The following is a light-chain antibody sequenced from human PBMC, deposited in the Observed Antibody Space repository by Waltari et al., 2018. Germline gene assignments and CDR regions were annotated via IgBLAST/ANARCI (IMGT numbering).Light chain of an antibody. J-gene: IGLJ2*01. Sequence: QSVLTQPPSVSGAPGQRVTISCTGSSSNIGAGYDVHWYQQFPGTAPKLLIYHNSQRPSGLPDRFSGSKAGTSASLAITGLLAEDEADYYCQSFDSSLNAVLFGGGTKLTVL. CDR3: QSFDSSLNAVL. CDR1: SSNIGAGYD. V-gene: IGLV1-40*01. CDR2: HNS.